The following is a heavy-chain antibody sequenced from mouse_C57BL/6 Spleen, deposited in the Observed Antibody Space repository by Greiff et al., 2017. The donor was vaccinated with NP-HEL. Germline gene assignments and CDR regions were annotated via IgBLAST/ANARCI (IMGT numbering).Heavy chain of an antibody. CDR1: GFTFSSYA. CDR3: AREGLTTVDAMDY. Sequence: DVHLVESGGGLVKPGGSLKLSCAASGFTFSSYAMSWVRQTPEKRLEWVATISDGGSYTYYPDNVKGRFTISRDNAKNNLYLQMSHLKSEDTAMYYCAREGLTTVDAMDYWGQGTSVTVSS. CDR2: ISDGGSYT. V-gene: IGHV5-4*01. D-gene: IGHD1-1*01. J-gene: IGHJ4*01.